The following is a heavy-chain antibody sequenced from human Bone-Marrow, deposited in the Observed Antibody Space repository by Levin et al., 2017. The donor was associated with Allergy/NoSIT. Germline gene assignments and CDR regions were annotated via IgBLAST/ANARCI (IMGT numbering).Heavy chain of an antibody. Sequence: GGSLRLSCAASGFTFSSYWMSWVRQAPGKGLEWVANIKQDGSEKYYVDSVKGRFTISRDNAKNSLYLQMNSLRAEDTAVYYCARDFSDRPQNWGYFDYWGQGTLVTVSS. CDR3: ARDFSDRPQNWGYFDY. CDR2: IKQDGSEK. D-gene: IGHD7-27*01. CDR1: GFTFSSYW. V-gene: IGHV3-7*01. J-gene: IGHJ4*02.